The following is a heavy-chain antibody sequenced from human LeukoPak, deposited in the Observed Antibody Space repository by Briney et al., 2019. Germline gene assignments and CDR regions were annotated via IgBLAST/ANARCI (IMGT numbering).Heavy chain of an antibody. J-gene: IGHJ4*02. V-gene: IGHV1-18*04. CDR3: ARELYGRFEH. CDR1: GYTFTGNH. D-gene: IGHD2-2*02. Sequence: GASVKVSCKASGYTFTGNHMHWVRQAPGQGLECMGWINPYNGNTNYAQKLQGRVTMTTDTSTSTAYMELRSLRSDDTAVYYCARELYGRFEHWGQGTLVTVSS. CDR2: INPYNGNT.